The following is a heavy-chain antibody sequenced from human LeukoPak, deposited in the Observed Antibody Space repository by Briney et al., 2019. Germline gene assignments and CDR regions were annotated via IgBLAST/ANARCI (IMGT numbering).Heavy chain of an antibody. CDR2: IKEDGSER. CDR3: AREIRHYYYYMDV. CDR1: GFTFSGYW. V-gene: IGHV3-7*01. Sequence: GGSLRLSCAASGFTFSGYWMTWVRQAPGKGLEWVAHIKEDGSERYYVDSVKGRFTISRDNAKNSLYLQMSSLRAEDTAVYSCAREIRHYYYYMDVWGKGTTVTVSS. D-gene: IGHD1-1*01. J-gene: IGHJ6*03.